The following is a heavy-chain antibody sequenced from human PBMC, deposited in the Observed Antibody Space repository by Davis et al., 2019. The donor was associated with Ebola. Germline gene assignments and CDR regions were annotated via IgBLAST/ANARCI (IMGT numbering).Heavy chain of an antibody. CDR1: GFTFSGSA. Sequence: GESLKISCAASGFTFSGSAMHWVRQASGKGLEWVGRIRSKANSYATAYAASVKGRFTISRDDSKNTAYLQMNSLKTEDTAVYYCARPLVPAVSYYYYYGLDVWGQGTAVTVSS. J-gene: IGHJ6*02. CDR3: ARPLVPAVSYYYYYGLDV. D-gene: IGHD3-10*01. V-gene: IGHV3-73*01. CDR2: IRSKANSYAT.